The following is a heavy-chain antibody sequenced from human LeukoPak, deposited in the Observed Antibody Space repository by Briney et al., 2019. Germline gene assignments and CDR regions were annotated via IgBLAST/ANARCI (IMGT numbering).Heavy chain of an antibody. D-gene: IGHD3-3*01. J-gene: IGHJ5*02. CDR3: ARQASTRTIFGVVIPPHNWFDP. Sequence: SETLSLTCTVSGGSISSHYWSWIRQPPGKGLEWIGYIYYRGSTNYNPSLKSRVTISVDTSKNQFSLKLSSVTAADTAVYYCARQASTRTIFGVVIPPHNWFDPWGQGTLVTVSS. V-gene: IGHV4-59*11. CDR2: IYYRGST. CDR1: GGSISSHY.